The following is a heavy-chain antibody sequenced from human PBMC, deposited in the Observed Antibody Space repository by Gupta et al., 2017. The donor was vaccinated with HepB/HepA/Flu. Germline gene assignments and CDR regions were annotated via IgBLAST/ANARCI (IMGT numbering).Heavy chain of an antibody. J-gene: IGHJ4*02. CDR3: ARGRWGGDCSAGLGDY. CDR1: GGSFSGYY. V-gene: IGHV4-34*01. Sequence: QVQLQQWGAGLLKPSETLSLTCAVYGGSFSGYYWSWIRQPPGKGLEWIGEINHSGSTNYNPSLKSRVTISVDTSKNQVSLKLSSVTAADTAVYYCARGRWGGDCSAGLGDYWGQGTLVPVSS. D-gene: IGHD2-21*02. CDR2: INHSGST.